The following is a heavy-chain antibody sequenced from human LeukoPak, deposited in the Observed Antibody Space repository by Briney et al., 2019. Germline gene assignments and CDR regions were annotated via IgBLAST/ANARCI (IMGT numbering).Heavy chain of an antibody. Sequence: PGGSLRLSCAASGFTFSSYGMHWVRQAPGKGLEWVAFIRYDGSNKYYADSVKGRFTISRDNSKNTLYLQMNSLRAEDTAVYCCAKDGYSYGYPNYFDYWGQGTLVTVSS. CDR1: GFTFSSYG. CDR3: AKDGYSYGYPNYFDY. V-gene: IGHV3-30*02. CDR2: IRYDGSNK. J-gene: IGHJ4*02. D-gene: IGHD5-18*01.